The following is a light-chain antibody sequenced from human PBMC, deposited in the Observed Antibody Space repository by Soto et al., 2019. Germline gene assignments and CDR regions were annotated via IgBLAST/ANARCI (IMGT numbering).Light chain of an antibody. J-gene: IGKJ2*01. V-gene: IGKV1-33*01. CDR2: DAS. CDR1: QDISNY. CDR3: QQYDNLPRT. Sequence: DIQMTQSPSSLSASVGDRVTITCQASQDISNYLNWYQQKPGKAPKLLIYDASKLETGVPSRFGGSGSGTDFTFTISSLQPEDIATYYCQQYDNLPRTFGQGTKLEIK.